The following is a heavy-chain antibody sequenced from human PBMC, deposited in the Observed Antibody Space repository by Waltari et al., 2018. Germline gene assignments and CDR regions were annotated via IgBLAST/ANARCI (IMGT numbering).Heavy chain of an antibody. CDR1: GFTFSSYS. V-gene: IGHV3-48*04. Sequence: EVQLVDSGGGLVQPGGSLRVSCVDSGFTFSSYSMDWVRQAPGKGLEWSSYISSTSTTTYYADSVKGRVTISRDSAKKSLYLQMNSLRADDTAVYYCAREGLDDHAFDIWGRGTMVTVSS. CDR2: ISSTSTTT. CDR3: AREGLDDHAFDI. D-gene: IGHD1-1*01. J-gene: IGHJ3*02.